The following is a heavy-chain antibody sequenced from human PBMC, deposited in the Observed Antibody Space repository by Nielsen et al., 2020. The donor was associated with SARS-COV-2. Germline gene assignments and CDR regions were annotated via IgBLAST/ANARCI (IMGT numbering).Heavy chain of an antibody. CDR3: AKDSYYDSSIFDY. CDR2: ISWNSGSI. Sequence: SLRLSCAASGFTFDDYAMHWVRQAPGKGLEWVSGISWNSGSIGYADSVKGRFTISRDNAKNSLYLQMNSLRAEDTALYYCAKDSYYDSSIFDYWGQGTLVTVSS. V-gene: IGHV3-9*01. D-gene: IGHD3-22*01. J-gene: IGHJ4*02. CDR1: GFTFDDYA.